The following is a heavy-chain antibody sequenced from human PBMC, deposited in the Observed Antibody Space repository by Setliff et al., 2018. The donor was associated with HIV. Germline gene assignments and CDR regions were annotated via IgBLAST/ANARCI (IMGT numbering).Heavy chain of an antibody. CDR3: ARGQGCGGGCHYAFEM. J-gene: IGHJ3*02. CDR2: IYFNGNT. V-gene: IGHV4-4*08. D-gene: IGHD2-21*02. Sequence: ETLSLTCTVSGGSLTGYYWSWIRQPPGKGLEWIGYIYFNGNTYYMPSLQSRVTISVDMSKNQFSLNLNSVTATDTAVYYCARGQGCGGGCHYAFEMWGQGTMVTVSS. CDR1: GGSLTGYY.